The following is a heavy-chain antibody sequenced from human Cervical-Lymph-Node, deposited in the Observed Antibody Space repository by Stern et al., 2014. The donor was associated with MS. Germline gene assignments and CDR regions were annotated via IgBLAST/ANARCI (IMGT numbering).Heavy chain of an antibody. CDR1: GGSINNGSYY. V-gene: IGHV4-31*03. Sequence: QVQLQESGPGLVKPSQTLSLICTVSGGSINNGSYYWNWIRQHPGKGLEWIGSIHRSGGTYYNPSIKSRLTISVDKSKNHFSVKLASVTAADTAVYYCAREGARGAAGSWGQGTLVTVSS. D-gene: IGHD6-13*01. CDR3: AREGARGAAGS. CDR2: IHRSGGT. J-gene: IGHJ4*02.